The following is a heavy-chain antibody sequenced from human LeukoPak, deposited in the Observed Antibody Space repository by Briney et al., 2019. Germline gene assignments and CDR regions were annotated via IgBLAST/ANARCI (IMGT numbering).Heavy chain of an antibody. CDR3: ARVHASGSYRSWDY. CDR1: GYTFTDYY. CDR2: INPNSGGT. V-gene: IGHV1-2*02. Sequence: ASVRVSCKASGYTFTDYYMHWVRQAPGQGLEWMGWINPNSGGTKYAQKFQGRVTMTRDTSISTVYMELNRLRSDDTAVYYCARVHASGSYRSWDYWGQGTLVTVSS. D-gene: IGHD3-10*01. J-gene: IGHJ4*02.